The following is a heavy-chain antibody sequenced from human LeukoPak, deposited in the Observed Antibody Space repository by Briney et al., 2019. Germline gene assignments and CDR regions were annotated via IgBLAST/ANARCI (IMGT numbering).Heavy chain of an antibody. D-gene: IGHD6-19*01. CDR2: IKQDGSET. CDR3: VREGITVALFDY. J-gene: IGHJ4*02. V-gene: IGHV3-7*01. Sequence: GGSLRLSCAASGFIFSTYWMTWVRQAPGKGLEWVANIKQDGSETYYVDPVKGRFTISRDNAKNSLYLQMHSLRAEDTAVYYCVREGITVALFDYWGQGSLVTVSS. CDR1: GFIFSTYW.